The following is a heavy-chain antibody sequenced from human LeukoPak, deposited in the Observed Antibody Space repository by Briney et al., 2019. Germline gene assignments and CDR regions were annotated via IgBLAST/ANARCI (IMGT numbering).Heavy chain of an antibody. CDR2: IKEDGTET. V-gene: IGHV3-7*03. D-gene: IGHD5-24*01. Sequence: GGSLRLSCAASGFMFSSNWMSWVRLAPGKGLEWVANIKEDGTETYYVDSVKGRFTISRDNAKNSLYLQMNSLRVEDTAVYYCAKGGRSLQTYWGQGTLVTVSS. CDR3: AKGGRSLQTY. CDR1: GFMFSSNW. J-gene: IGHJ4*02.